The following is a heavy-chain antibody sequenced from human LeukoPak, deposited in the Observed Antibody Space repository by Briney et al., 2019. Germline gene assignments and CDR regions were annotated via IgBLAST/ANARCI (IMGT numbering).Heavy chain of an antibody. CDR1: GGSISSYY. CDR2: IYYSGST. CDR3: AAQSYCSSTSCYTLDY. D-gene: IGHD2-2*01. V-gene: IGHV4-59*08. Sequence: PSETLSLTCTVSGGSISSYYWSWIRQPPGKGLEWIGYIYYSGSTNYNPSLKSRVTISVDTSKNQFSLKLSSVTAADTAVYYCAAQSYCSSTSCYTLDYWGQGTLVTVSS. J-gene: IGHJ4*02.